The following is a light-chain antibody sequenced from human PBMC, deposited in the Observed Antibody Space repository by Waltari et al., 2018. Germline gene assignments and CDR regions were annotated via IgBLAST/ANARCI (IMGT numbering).Light chain of an antibody. CDR1: KLGDKY. V-gene: IGLV3-1*01. J-gene: IGLJ2*01. CDR2: QHS. Sequence: SYELTQPPSVSVSPGQTASITCSGDKLGDKYACWYQQKPGQSPVLVIYQHSKRPSGIPERFPGSNSGNTATLTISGTQAIDEADYYCQAWDSRTVVFGGGTKLTVL. CDR3: QAWDSRTVV.